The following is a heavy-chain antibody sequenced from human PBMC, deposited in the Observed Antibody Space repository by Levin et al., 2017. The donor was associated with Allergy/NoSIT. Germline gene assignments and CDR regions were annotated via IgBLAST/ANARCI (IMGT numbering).Heavy chain of an antibody. J-gene: IGHJ4*02. V-gene: IGHV1-18*01. D-gene: IGHD3-3*01. CDR1: GFTFDYYG. CDR3: ARDTHRYLESSQNFYFDY. Sequence: EASVKVSCEASGFTFDYYGFSWVRQAPGQGREWGGWVRASNGDTKYAQKWQGRVTMTTSANAAFMELRSLRSDDTAVYYCARDTHRYLESSQNFYFDYWGQGTLVTVSS. CDR2: VRASNGDT.